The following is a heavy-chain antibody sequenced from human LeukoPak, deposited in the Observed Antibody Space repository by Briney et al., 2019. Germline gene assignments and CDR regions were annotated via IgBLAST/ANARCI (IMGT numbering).Heavy chain of an antibody. CDR2: ITGSSSTI. J-gene: IGHJ4*02. CDR1: GFTFNSYE. Sequence: GGSLRLSCAASGFTFNSYEMNWVRQAPGKGLEWISYITGSSSTIYYADSVKGRFIISRDNARDSLHLQMNSLGDEDTAVYYCARYRGGRGSDFFDYWGQGTLVTVSS. D-gene: IGHD3-10*01. V-gene: IGHV3-48*02. CDR3: ARYRGGRGSDFFDY.